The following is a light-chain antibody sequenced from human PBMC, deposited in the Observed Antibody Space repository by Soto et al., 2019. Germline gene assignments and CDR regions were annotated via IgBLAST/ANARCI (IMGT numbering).Light chain of an antibody. CDR3: CSFATITTI. J-gene: IGLJ2*01. CDR2: EGS. CDR1: SSDVGTYNL. Sequence: QSALTQPASVSGSPGQSITISCTGTSSDVGTYNLVSWYQHHPGKAPKLMIYEGSKRPSGVSNRFSGSKSDNTASLTISGLQAEDEADYYCCSFATITTIFGGGTKLTVL. V-gene: IGLV2-23*01.